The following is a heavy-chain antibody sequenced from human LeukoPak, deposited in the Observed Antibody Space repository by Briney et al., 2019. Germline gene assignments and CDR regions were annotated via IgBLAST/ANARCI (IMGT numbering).Heavy chain of an antibody. CDR2: IYYSGST. D-gene: IGHD2-2*01. CDR3: ARDNIVVGPAAMFRWFDP. V-gene: IGHV4-30-4*01. Sequence: SETLSLTCTVSGGSISSGDYYWSWIRQPPGKGLEWIGYIYYSGSTYYNPSLKSRVTISVDTSKNQFSLRLSSVTAADTAVYCCARDNIVVGPAAMFRWFDPWGQGTLVTVSS. CDR1: GGSISSGDYY. J-gene: IGHJ5*02.